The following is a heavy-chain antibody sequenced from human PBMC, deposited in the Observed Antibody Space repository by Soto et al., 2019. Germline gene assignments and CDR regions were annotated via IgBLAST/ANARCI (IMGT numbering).Heavy chain of an antibody. Sequence: QVQLVQSGAEVKKSGASVKVSCKASGYTFTSSDINWVRQATEQGLEWMGWMNPNTGNIGYTQRFQGRVSMTRNISITTAYMELSGLKSDDTAVYYCARGRIVGAAFDYWGQGTLVTVSS. D-gene: IGHD1-26*01. CDR3: ARGRIVGAAFDY. V-gene: IGHV1-8*01. J-gene: IGHJ4*02. CDR1: GYTFTSSD. CDR2: MNPNTGNI.